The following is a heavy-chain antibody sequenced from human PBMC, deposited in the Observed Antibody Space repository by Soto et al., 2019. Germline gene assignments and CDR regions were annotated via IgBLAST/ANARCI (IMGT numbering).Heavy chain of an antibody. CDR3: AREEQQLVHYYYYYYMXV. V-gene: IGHV4-59*01. D-gene: IGHD6-13*01. CDR2: IYYSGST. Sequence: SETLSLTCTVSGGSISSYYWSWIRQPPGKGLEWIGYIYYSGSTNYNPSLKSRVTISVDTSKNQFSLKLSSVTAADTAVYYCAREEQQLVHYYYYYYMXVWGKGTTVTVSS. CDR1: GGSISSYY. J-gene: IGHJ6*03.